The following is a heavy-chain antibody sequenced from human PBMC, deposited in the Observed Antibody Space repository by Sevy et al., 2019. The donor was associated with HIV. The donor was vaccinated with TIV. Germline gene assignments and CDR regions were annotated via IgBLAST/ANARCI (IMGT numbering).Heavy chain of an antibody. CDR1: GGSIKYYY. CDR3: ASHEDWGSSSWFRFDP. CDR2: IFYSGSA. D-gene: IGHD6-13*01. V-gene: IGHV4-59*01. J-gene: IGHJ5*02. Sequence: SETLSLTCSVSGGSIKYYYWSWIRQPPGKGLEWIGNIFYSGSANYNPSLKSRVTISVDTSKNQFSLRLNSATAADTAVYYCASHEDWGSSSWFRFDPWGQGTLVTVSS.